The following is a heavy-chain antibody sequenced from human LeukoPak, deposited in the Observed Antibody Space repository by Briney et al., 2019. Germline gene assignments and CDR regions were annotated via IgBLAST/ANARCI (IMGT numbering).Heavy chain of an antibody. J-gene: IGHJ4*02. D-gene: IGHD2-15*01. CDR2: IYPGDSDT. V-gene: IGHV5-51*01. Sequence: PGESLKISCKGSGYSFTSYWIGWVRQMPGKGLEWMGIIYPGDSDTRYSPSFQGQVTISADKSISTAYLQWSSLKASDTAMYYCARAMGYCSGGSCYGYWGQGTLVTVSS. CDR1: GYSFTSYW. CDR3: ARAMGYCSGGSCYGY.